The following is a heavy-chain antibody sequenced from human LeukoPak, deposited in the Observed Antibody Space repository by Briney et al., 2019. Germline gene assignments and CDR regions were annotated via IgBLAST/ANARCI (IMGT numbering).Heavy chain of an antibody. CDR1: GYSFTSYW. J-gene: IGHJ4*02. V-gene: IGHV5-51*01. Sequence: GESLQISCKGSGYSFTSYWIGWVRPLPGKGLEWMGIIYPGDSDTRYSPSFQGQVTISADKSISTAYLQWSSLKASDTAMYYCARHPELGFVDYWGQGTLVTVSS. D-gene: IGHD1-14*01. CDR2: IYPGDSDT. CDR3: ARHPELGFVDY.